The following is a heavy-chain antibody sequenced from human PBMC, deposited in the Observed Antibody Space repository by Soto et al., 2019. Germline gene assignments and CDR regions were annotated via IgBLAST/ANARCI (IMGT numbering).Heavy chain of an antibody. CDR2: INSDGSST. V-gene: IGHV3-74*01. CDR3: ATLDTAEIQTAAF. CDR1: GFTFSSYW. J-gene: IGHJ4*02. D-gene: IGHD5-18*01. Sequence: GGSLRLSCAASGFTFSSYWMHWVRQAPGKGLVWVSRINSDGSSTSYADSVKGRFTISRDNAKNTLYLQMNSLRAEDTAVYYCATLDTAEIQTAAFWGQGTLVTVSS.